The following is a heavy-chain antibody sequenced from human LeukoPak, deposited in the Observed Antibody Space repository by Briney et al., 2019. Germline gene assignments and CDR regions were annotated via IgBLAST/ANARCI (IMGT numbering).Heavy chain of an antibody. Sequence: GGSLRLSCAASGFTVSRSYMNWVRQAPGKGLEWVSVIYSGGSTYFADSVKGRFTISRDNAKNTLYLQMNSLRAEDTAVYYCSYDSSGTDAFDIWGQGTMVTVSS. CDR3: SYDSSGTDAFDI. CDR1: GFTVSRSY. CDR2: IYSGGST. D-gene: IGHD3-22*01. V-gene: IGHV3-53*01. J-gene: IGHJ3*02.